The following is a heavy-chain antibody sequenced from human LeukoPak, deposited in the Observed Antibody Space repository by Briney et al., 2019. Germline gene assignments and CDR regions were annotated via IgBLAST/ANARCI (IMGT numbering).Heavy chain of an antibody. J-gene: IGHJ4*02. Sequence: QTGGSLRLSCAASGFTFSSYGMHWVRHAPGKGLEWVAVISYDGSNKYYADSVKGRFTISRDNSKNTLYLQMNSLRAEDRAVYYCAKELVLPHFDYWGQGTLVTVSS. CDR1: GFTFSSYG. V-gene: IGHV3-30*18. CDR3: AKELVLPHFDY. CDR2: ISYDGSNK. D-gene: IGHD6-6*01.